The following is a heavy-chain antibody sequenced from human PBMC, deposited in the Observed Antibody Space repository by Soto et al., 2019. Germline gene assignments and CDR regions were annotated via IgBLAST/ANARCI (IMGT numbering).Heavy chain of an antibody. V-gene: IGHV3-48*01. CDR1: GVTFSSYS. J-gene: IGHJ6*03. CDR3: ARGFGSSWYGYYYYMDV. CDR2: ISSSSSTI. Sequence: GGSLRLSCAASGVTFSSYSMNWVRQAPGKGQERVSYISSSSSTIYYADSVKGRFTISRDNAKNSLYLQMNSLRAEDTAVYYCARGFGSSWYGYYYYMDVWGKGTTVTVSS. D-gene: IGHD6-13*01.